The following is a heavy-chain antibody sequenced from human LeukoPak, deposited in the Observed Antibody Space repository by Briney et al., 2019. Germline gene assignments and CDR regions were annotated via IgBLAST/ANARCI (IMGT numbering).Heavy chain of an antibody. CDR2: ISDDERNK. Sequence: GGSLRLSCAASGFPFSSYAMHWVRQAPGKGLEWVALISDDERNKYYADSVKGRFTISRGNSKNTLYLQMNSLRAEDTAVYYCAQGGSGYPFDYWGQGTLVTVSS. J-gene: IGHJ4*02. V-gene: IGHV3-30*14. CDR1: GFPFSSYA. CDR3: AQGGSGYPFDY. D-gene: IGHD3-22*01.